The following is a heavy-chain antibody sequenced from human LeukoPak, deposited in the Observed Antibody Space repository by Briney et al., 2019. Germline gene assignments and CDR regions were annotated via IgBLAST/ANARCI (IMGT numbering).Heavy chain of an antibody. CDR3: ARHYYNDNTLLDF. D-gene: IGHD3-22*01. CDR2: IHPSDSDT. J-gene: IGHJ4*02. CDR1: GYSFTTYW. Sequence: GESLKISCKGSGYSFTTYWISWVRQMPGEGPEWMGRIHPSDSDTNYSPSFQGHVTFSTDKSISTAYLRWTSLKASDTAIYFCARHYYNDNTLLDFWGQGTLVTVSS. V-gene: IGHV5-10-1*01.